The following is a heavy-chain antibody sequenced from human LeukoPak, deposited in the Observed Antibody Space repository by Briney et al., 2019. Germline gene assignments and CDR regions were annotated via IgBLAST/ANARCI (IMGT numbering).Heavy chain of an antibody. CDR1: GFTFSTYA. Sequence: GGSLRLSCAASGFTFSTYALHWVRQAPGKGLEWVAVISYDESKRYYADSVKGRFTISRDTSENMLYLQMNSLRTEDTAIYYCGRDLPPYGWGSYCDYWGQGTPVTVSS. CDR3: GRDLPPYGWGSYCDY. CDR2: ISYDESKR. J-gene: IGHJ4*02. V-gene: IGHV3-30*04. D-gene: IGHD3-10*01.